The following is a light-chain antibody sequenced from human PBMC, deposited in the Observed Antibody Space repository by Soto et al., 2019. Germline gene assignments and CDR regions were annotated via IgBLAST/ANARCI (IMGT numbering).Light chain of an antibody. Sequence: EVVLTQSPATLSLSPGERATLSCRASQNVRTFLDWYQQKPGQAPRPLIYGASNRATGIPARFSGSGSGTDFTLTISSLEPEDFAVYYCHQHSHWPPWTFGQGTRVEIQ. CDR1: QNVRTF. V-gene: IGKV3-11*01. CDR3: HQHSHWPPWT. CDR2: GAS. J-gene: IGKJ1*01.